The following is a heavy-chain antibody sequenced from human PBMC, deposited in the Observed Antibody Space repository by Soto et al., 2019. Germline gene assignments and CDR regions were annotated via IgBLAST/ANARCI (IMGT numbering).Heavy chain of an antibody. V-gene: IGHV3-48*01. CDR2: ISSSSSTI. D-gene: IGHD3-3*01. CDR3: ARDPIRFLEWLPAYYYYMDV. J-gene: IGHJ6*03. Sequence: PGGSLRLSCAASGFTFSSYSMNWVRQAPGKGLEWVSYISSSSSTIYYADSVKGRFTISRDNAKNSLYLQMNSLRAEDTAVYYCARDPIRFLEWLPAYYYYMDVWGKGTTVTVSS. CDR1: GFTFSSYS.